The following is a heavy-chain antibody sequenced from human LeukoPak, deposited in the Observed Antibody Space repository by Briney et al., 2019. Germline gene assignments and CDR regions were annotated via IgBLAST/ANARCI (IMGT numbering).Heavy chain of an antibody. CDR1: GFTFSSYG. J-gene: IGHJ6*02. CDR2: ISYDGSNK. D-gene: IGHD3-10*01. Sequence: GGSLRLSCAASGFTFSSYGMHWVRQAPGKGLEWVAVISYDGSNKYYADSVKGRFTISRDNSKNTLYLQMNSLRAEDTAVYYCAREYVLLWFGESRPDYYGMDVWGQGTTVTVSS. V-gene: IGHV3-30*19. CDR3: AREYVLLWFGESRPDYYGMDV.